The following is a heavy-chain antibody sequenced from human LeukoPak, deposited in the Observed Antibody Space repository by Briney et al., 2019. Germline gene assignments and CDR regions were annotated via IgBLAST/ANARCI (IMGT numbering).Heavy chain of an antibody. CDR3: AAARDSSIDY. J-gene: IGHJ4*02. CDR1: GGSISSYY. Sequence: PSETLSLTCTVSGGSISSYYWSWIRQPPGKGLEWIGYIYTSGSTNYNPSLKSRVTISVDTSKNQFSLKLSSVTAADTAVYYCAAARDSSIDYWGQGTLVTVSS. D-gene: IGHD3-22*01. V-gene: IGHV4-4*09. CDR2: IYTSGST.